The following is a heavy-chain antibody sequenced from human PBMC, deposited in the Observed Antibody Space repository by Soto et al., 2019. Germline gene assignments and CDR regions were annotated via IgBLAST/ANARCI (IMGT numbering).Heavy chain of an antibody. CDR3: ARGRLGYCSGGSCSTYGMDV. CDR1: GFTVSSNY. D-gene: IGHD2-15*01. V-gene: IGHV3-53*01. Sequence: GGSLRLSCAASGFTVSSNYMSWVRQAPGKGLEWVSVIYSGGSTYYADSVKGRFTISRDNSKNTLYLQMNSLRAEDTAVYYCARGRLGYCSGGSCSTYGMDVWGQGTTVTVS. CDR2: IYSGGST. J-gene: IGHJ6*02.